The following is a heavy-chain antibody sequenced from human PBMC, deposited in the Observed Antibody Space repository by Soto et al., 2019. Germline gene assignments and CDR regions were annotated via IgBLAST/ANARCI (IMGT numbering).Heavy chain of an antibody. CDR2: ISWNSGSI. Sequence: GGSLRLSCAASGFPFISYGMHWVRQAPGKGLEWVSGISWNSGSIGYADSVKGRFTISRDNAKNSPYLQMNSLRAEDTALYYCAKDINLTRKFWSGVFDYWGQGTLVTVSS. D-gene: IGHD3-3*01. CDR3: AKDINLTRKFWSGVFDY. J-gene: IGHJ4*02. CDR1: GFPFISYG. V-gene: IGHV3-9*01.